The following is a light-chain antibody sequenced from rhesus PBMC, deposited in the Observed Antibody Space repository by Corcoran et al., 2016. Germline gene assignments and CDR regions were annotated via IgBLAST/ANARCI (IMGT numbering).Light chain of an antibody. V-gene: IGLV7-76*01. CDR1: TGPVTSDNY. CDR2: TSN. CDR3: LLYYSRSYV. Sequence: QAVVTQAPSLTVSPGGTVTLTCGSSTGPVTSDNYPHWFQQKPGQAPRGLIYTSNTKHSWTPDRFSGSHEGDKAALTLSGAQPEDDAEYSCLLYYSRSYVFGGGTNLIVL. J-gene: IGLJ6*01.